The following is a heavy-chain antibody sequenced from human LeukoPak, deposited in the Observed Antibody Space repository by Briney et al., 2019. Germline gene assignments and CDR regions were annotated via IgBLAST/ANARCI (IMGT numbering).Heavy chain of an antibody. D-gene: IGHD4-23*01. Sequence: PSETLSLTCTVSDGSISSYYWSWIRQPPGKGLEWIGYIYYSGSTNYNPSLKSRVTISVDTSKNQFSLKLSSVTAADTAVYYCVRASRWQGFDYWGQGTLVTVSS. J-gene: IGHJ4*02. CDR1: DGSISSYY. CDR3: VRASRWQGFDY. CDR2: IYYSGST. V-gene: IGHV4-59*01.